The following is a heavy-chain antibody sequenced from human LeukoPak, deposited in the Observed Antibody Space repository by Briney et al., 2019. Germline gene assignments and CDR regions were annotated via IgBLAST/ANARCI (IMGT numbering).Heavy chain of an antibody. J-gene: IGHJ6*03. Sequence: SVKVSCKASGGTFSSYAISWVRQAPGQGLEWMGRIIPIFGTANYTQKFQGRVTITTDESTSTAYMELSSLRSEDTAVYYCARDGGLRFGGDYYYYMDVWGKGTTVTVSS. D-gene: IGHD3-10*01. CDR1: GGTFSSYA. CDR3: ARDGGLRFGGDYYYYMDV. CDR2: IIPIFGTA. V-gene: IGHV1-69*05.